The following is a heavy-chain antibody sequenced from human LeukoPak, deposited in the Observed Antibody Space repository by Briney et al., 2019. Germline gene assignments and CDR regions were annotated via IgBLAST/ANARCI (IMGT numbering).Heavy chain of an antibody. J-gene: IGHJ4*02. CDR1: GYTFTSYY. Sequence: ASVKVSCKASGYTFTSYYMHWVRQASGQGLEWMGIINPSGGSTSYAQKFQGRVTMTRDTSTSTVYMELSSLRSEDTAVYYCARVGATQQLPHYWGQGTLVTVSS. CDR3: ARVGATQQLPHY. D-gene: IGHD1-26*01. V-gene: IGHV1-46*03. CDR2: INPSGGST.